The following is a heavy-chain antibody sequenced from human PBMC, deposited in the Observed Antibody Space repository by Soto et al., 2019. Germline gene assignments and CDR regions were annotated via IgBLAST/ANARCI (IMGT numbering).Heavy chain of an antibody. CDR2: ISGSGGST. CDR1: GFTFSSYA. V-gene: IGHV3-23*01. CDR3: AKDRSPGIAARPRYFDY. J-gene: IGHJ4*02. D-gene: IGHD6-6*01. Sequence: PGGSLRLSCAASGFTFSSYAMSWVRQAQGKGLEWVSAISGSGGSTYYADSVKGRFTISRDNSKNTLYLQMNSLRAEDTAVYYCAKDRSPGIAARPRYFDYWGQGTLVTVSS.